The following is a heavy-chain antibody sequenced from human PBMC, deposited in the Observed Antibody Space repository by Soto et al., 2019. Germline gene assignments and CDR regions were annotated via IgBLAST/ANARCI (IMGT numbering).Heavy chain of an antibody. J-gene: IGHJ4*02. CDR2: INESGST. Sequence: QVQLQQWGAGLVKPSETLSLSCAVYGQSFSGHSWAWIRQPPGKGLEWIGEINESGSTYYNPSLKSGVTISTDTSKNQCSLKLSSVSAADTAAYFCARGSGIVALPGELEDVKYDYWGQGTLVNVSS. D-gene: IGHD1-1*01. CDR3: ARGSGIVALPGELEDVKYDY. V-gene: IGHV4-34*01. CDR1: GQSFSGHS.